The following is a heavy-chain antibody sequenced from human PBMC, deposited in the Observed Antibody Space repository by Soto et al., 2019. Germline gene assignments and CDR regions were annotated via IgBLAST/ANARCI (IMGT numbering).Heavy chain of an antibody. V-gene: IGHV2-26*01. CDR2: IFSNDEK. CDR1: GFLLTNAIMG. CDR3: ARSRGYSSSYYGMDV. D-gene: IGHD5-18*01. Sequence: SGPTLVNPTDTLTLTCTVSGFLLTNAIMGLIWIRHPPQKALEWLAHIFSNDEKSYSTSLKSRLTISKDTSKSQVVLTMTNMDPVDTATYYCARSRGYSSSYYGMDVWGQGTTVTVSS. J-gene: IGHJ6*02.